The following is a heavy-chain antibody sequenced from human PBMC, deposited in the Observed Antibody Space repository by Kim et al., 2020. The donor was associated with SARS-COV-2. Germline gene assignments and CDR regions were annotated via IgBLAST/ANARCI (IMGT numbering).Heavy chain of an antibody. J-gene: IGHJ4*02. CDR3: AKGLNVASTMNNFDD. Sequence: GGSLRLSCAVSGFTFSDYAMTWVRQAPGKGLEWVSSINISGGAKSSADSVKGRFTISRDNSKNTLYLQMNSLRAEDTAVYYCAKGLNVASTMNNFDDWGQGTLVTVSS. D-gene: IGHD3-22*01. V-gene: IGHV3-23*01. CDR1: GFTFSDYA. CDR2: INISGGAK.